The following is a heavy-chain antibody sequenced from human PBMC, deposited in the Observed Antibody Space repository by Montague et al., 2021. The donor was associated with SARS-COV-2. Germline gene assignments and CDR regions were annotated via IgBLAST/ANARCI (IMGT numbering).Heavy chain of an antibody. CDR1: GGSFSGYY. D-gene: IGHD3-16*02. V-gene: IGHV4-34*01. J-gene: IGHJ5*02. CDR3: ARTLHDYIWGSYRSPYWFDP. Sequence: SETLSLTCAVYGGSFSGYYWSWIRQPPGKGLEWIGEINHSGSTNYNPSLKRRVTISVDTSKNQFSLTLNSVTAADTAVYYCARTLHDYIWGSYRSPYWFDPWGQGTLVTVSS. CDR2: INHSGST.